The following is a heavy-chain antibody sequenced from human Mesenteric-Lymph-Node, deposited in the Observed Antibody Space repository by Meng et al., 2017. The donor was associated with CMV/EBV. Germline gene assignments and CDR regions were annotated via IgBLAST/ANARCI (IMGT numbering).Heavy chain of an antibody. CDR3: ARAPNYYDSSGYFDY. Sequence: GESLKISCAASGFTFSSYAMHWVRQAPGKGLEWVAVISYDGSNKYYADSVKGRFTISRDNSKNTLYMQMNSLRAEDTAVYYCARAPNYYDSSGYFDYWGQGTLVTVSS. CDR1: GFTFSSYA. J-gene: IGHJ4*02. V-gene: IGHV3-30*04. CDR2: ISYDGSNK. D-gene: IGHD3-22*01.